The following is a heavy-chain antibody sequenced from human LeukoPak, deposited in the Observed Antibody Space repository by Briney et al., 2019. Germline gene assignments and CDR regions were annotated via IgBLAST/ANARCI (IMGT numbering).Heavy chain of an antibody. CDR2: IFYSGST. Sequence: SETLSLTCTVSGYSISTGYYWDWIRQPPGKALEWIGNIFYSGSTYYSPSLKSRVTISLDTSRNQFSLKLNSVTAADTAVYYCAKSNGYGLIDIWGQGTMVTVSS. CDR1: GYSISTGYY. CDR3: AKSNGYGLIDI. D-gene: IGHD3-22*01. V-gene: IGHV4-38-2*02. J-gene: IGHJ3*02.